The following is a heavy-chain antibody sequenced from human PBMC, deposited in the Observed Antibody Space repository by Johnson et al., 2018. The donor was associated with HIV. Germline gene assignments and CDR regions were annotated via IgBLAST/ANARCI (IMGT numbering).Heavy chain of an antibody. D-gene: IGHD1-26*01. V-gene: IGHV3-33*01. CDR2: IWYDGSNK. Sequence: QMLLVESGGGVVQPGRSLRLSCAASGFTFSSYGMHWVRQAPGKGLEWVAVIWYDGSNKYYADSVKGRFTISRDNSKNTLYLQMNTLETEDTAVYYCTAPIVGAIDAFDIWGQGTKVTVSS. CDR1: GFTFSSYG. CDR3: TAPIVGAIDAFDI. J-gene: IGHJ3*02.